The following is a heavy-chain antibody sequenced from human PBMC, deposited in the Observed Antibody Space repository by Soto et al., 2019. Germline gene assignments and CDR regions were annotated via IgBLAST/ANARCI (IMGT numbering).Heavy chain of an antibody. CDR2: IHYSGST. J-gene: IGHJ6*02. CDR1: GGSISSGGYY. CDR3: ARELGSLLPTMVRGSDYYYGMDV. D-gene: IGHD3-10*01. Sequence: SETLSLTCTVSGGSISSGGYYWSWIRQHPGKGLEWIGYIHYSGSTYYNPSLKSRVTISVDTSKNQFSLKLSSVTAADTAVYYCARELGSLLPTMVRGSDYYYGMDVWGQGTTVTVSS. V-gene: IGHV4-31*03.